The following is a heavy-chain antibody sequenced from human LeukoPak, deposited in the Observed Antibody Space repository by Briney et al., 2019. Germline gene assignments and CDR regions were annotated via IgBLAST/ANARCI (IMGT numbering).Heavy chain of an antibody. CDR3: AREVGGLRWLRLDAPSWFDP. CDR2: MNPNSGNT. J-gene: IGHJ5*02. V-gene: IGHV1-8*01. D-gene: IGHD5-12*01. CDR1: GYTFTSYD. Sequence: ASVKVSCKASGYTFTSYDINWVRQATGQGLEWMGWMNPNSGNTGCAQKFQGRVTMTRNTSISTAYMELSSLRSEDTAVYYCAREVGGLRWLRLDAPSWFDPWGQGTLVTVSS.